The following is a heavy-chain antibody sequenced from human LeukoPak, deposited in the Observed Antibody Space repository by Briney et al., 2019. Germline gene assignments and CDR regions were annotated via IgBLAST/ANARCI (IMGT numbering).Heavy chain of an antibody. V-gene: IGHV1-2*02. CDR1: GYTFTAYY. CDR3: ARAHCSNGSCYSEYYYMDV. J-gene: IGHJ6*03. CDR2: INPNSGGT. D-gene: IGHD2-15*01. Sequence: ASVRVSRTASGYTFTAYYMHWARQDPGQGLEWMGWINPNSGGTYYAQKFQGRVTMTRDTSISTAYMELSRLRSDDTAVYYCARAHCSNGSCYSEYYYMDVWSKRTTVTVSS.